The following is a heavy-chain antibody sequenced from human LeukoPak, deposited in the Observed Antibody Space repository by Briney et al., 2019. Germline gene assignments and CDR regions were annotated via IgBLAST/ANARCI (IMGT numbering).Heavy chain of an antibody. CDR3: AKYGDHGGNYFDY. V-gene: IGHV3-30-3*02. CDR1: GFTFSNYA. CDR2: MSYDGSNK. J-gene: IGHJ4*02. D-gene: IGHD4-17*01. Sequence: QPGRSLRLSCAASGFTFSNYAMHWVRQAPGKGLEWVALMSYDGSNKFYADSVKGRFTISRDNSKNTLYLQMDSLRADDTAVYYCAKYGDHGGNYFDYWGQGTLVTVSS.